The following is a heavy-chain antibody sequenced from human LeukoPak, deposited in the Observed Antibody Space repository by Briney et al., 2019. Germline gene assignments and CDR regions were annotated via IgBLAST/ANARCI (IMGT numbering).Heavy chain of an antibody. D-gene: IGHD3-10*01. Sequence: GGSLRLSCAASGFTFSSYSMNWVRQAPGKGLEWVSYISSGSSTIYYADSVKGRFTISRDNAKNSLYLQMNSLRDEDTAVYYCARQISGLWFGVFDYWGQGTLSPSPQ. CDR2: ISSGSSTI. CDR1: GFTFSSYS. J-gene: IGHJ4*02. CDR3: ARQISGLWFGVFDY. V-gene: IGHV3-48*02.